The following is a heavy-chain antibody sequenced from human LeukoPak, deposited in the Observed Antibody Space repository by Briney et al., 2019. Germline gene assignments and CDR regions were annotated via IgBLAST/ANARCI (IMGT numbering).Heavy chain of an antibody. D-gene: IGHD1-1*01. CDR3: ARDGGGTGSADY. V-gene: IGHV4-31*03. CDR2: IYYSGSA. CDR1: GGSISSGGYY. Sequence: KSSETLSLTCTVSGGSISSGGYYWSWIRQHPGKGLEWIGYIYYSGSAYYNPSLKSRVTISVDTSENQFSLKLSSVTAADTAVYYCARDGGGTGSADYWGQGTLVTVSS. J-gene: IGHJ4*02.